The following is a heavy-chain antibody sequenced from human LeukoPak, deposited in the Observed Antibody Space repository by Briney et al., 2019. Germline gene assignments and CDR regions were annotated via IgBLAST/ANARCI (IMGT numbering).Heavy chain of an antibody. CDR3: ARRIAEAGSHAFDI. Sequence: GGSLRLSCAASGFTFSDYNLSWLRQAPGKGLEWVSYIRSGGTDIFYADSVKGRFTISRDNAKNSLYLQMNSLGAEDTAVYYCARRIAEAGSHAFDIWGQGTMVTVPS. V-gene: IGHV3-11*01. CDR1: GFTFSDYN. CDR2: IRSGGTDI. D-gene: IGHD6-13*01. J-gene: IGHJ3*02.